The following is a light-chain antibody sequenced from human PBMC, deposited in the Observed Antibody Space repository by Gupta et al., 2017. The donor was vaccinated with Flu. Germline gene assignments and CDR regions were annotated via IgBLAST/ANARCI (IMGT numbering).Light chain of an antibody. V-gene: IGKV3-15*01. CDR1: QSISRK. CDR3: QQDKDWPPVT. J-gene: IGKJ4*01. Sequence: EIVMTQSPVTLSVSPGERATLSCRASQSISRKLAWYQQKPGQAPRLLIYGASTRDTGNPARFSGSGSGTEFTLTITSRQSEDFAIYYCQQDKDWPPVTFGRGTKVDIK. CDR2: GAS.